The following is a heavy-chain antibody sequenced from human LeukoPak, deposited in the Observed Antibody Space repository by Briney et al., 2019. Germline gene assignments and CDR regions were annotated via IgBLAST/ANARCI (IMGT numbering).Heavy chain of an antibody. CDR3: AKGDDIGKHPTRAYYFDI. D-gene: IGHD5-24*01. CDR2: TGLESVHT. Sequence: GGSLRLSCAASGFIFSRHAMSWVRQAPGEGLEWVSTTGLESVHTLCADSVQGRFTVSRDNSRNTLDLQMDNLKVDDTAVYYCAKGDDIGKHPTRAYYFDIWGQGTLVTVSS. J-gene: IGHJ4*02. CDR1: GFIFSRHA. V-gene: IGHV3-23*01.